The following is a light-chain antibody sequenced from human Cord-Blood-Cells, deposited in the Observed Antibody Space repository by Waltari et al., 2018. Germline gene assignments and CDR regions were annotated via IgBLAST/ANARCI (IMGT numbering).Light chain of an antibody. CDR3: QTYDSSLNWV. V-gene: IGLV1-40*01. J-gene: IGLJ3*02. Sequence: QSVLTQPPSVSGAPGQRVTISCTGSSSNIGAGYDVHWYQQLPGTAPKLLIYGNSNRPSWVPDRCSASKSGTSASLAITGLQAEDEADYYCQTYDSSLNWVFGGGTKLTVL. CDR1: SSNIGAGYD. CDR2: GNS.